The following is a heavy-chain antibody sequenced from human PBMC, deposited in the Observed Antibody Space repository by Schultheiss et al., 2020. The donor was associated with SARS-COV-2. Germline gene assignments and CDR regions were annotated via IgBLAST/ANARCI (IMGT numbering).Heavy chain of an antibody. Sequence: GGSLRLSCKASGYTFTGYYMHWVRQAPGQGLEWMGWISAYNGNTNYAQKLQGRVTMTTDTSTSTAYMELRSLRSDDTAVYYCARGYYDSSAPLGGMDVWGQGTTVTVSS. CDR2: ISAYNGNT. CDR3: ARGYYDSSAPLGGMDV. CDR1: GYTFTGYY. J-gene: IGHJ6*02. D-gene: IGHD3-22*01. V-gene: IGHV1-18*04.